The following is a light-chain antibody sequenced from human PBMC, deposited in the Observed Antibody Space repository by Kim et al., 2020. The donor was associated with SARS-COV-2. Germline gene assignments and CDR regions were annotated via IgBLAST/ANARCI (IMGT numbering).Light chain of an antibody. V-gene: IGLV1-51*01. CDR1: RSNIGNNP. J-gene: IGLJ3*02. Sequence: QSVLTQPPSVSAAPGQKVTISCSGSRSNIGNNPVSWYQQFPGTAPKLITCDNDKRPSGIPDRFSSSKSGTSATLGITGLRTGDEADYYCATWDSSLSVGVFGGGTKVTVL. CDR2: DND. CDR3: ATWDSSLSVGV.